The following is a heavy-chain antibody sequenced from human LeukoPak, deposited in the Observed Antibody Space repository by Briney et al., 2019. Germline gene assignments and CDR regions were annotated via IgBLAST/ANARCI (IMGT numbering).Heavy chain of an antibody. J-gene: IGHJ4*02. CDR3: ARDLPVVGAPGFDY. V-gene: IGHV3-7*01. D-gene: IGHD1-26*01. Sequence: AGGSLRLSCAASGFTVSSNYMSWVRQAPGKGLEWVANIKQDGSEYLDVDSVKGRFTISRDNAKNSLYLQMNSPRADDTVVYYCARDLPVVGAPGFDYWGQGTLVIVSS. CDR1: GFTVSSNY. CDR2: IKQDGSEY.